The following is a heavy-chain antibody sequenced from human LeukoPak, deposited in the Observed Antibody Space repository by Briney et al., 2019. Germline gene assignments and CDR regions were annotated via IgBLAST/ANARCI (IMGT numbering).Heavy chain of an antibody. D-gene: IGHD5-24*01. V-gene: IGHV5-51*01. CDR2: ICPSDSDT. CDR3: ARRRDGYNSYFDY. J-gene: IGHJ4*02. CDR1: GYSFTSYW. Sequence: GESLKISCKGSGYSFTSYWIGWVRQMPGKGLEWMGIICPSDSDTRYNPSFQGQVTISADKSISTAYLQWSSLKASDTAMYYCARRRDGYNSYFDYWGQGTLVTVSS.